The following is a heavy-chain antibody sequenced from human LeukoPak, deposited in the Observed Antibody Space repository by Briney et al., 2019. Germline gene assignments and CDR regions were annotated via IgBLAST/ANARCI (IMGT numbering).Heavy chain of an antibody. D-gene: IGHD3-22*01. CDR3: AKWERSYDSSGYYTPYYYDGMDV. CDR1: GGTLSSYA. Sequence: SVKVSCKASGGTLSSYAINWVRQAPGQGLEWMGRVIPILDIANYAQKFRGSVTITADKSTNTVYMELSSLRSEDTAVYYCAKWERSYDSSGYYTPYYYDGMDVWGQGTTVTVSS. V-gene: IGHV1-69*04. CDR2: VIPILDIA. J-gene: IGHJ6*02.